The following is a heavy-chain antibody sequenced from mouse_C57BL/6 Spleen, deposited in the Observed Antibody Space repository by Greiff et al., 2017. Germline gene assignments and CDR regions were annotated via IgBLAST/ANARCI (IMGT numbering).Heavy chain of an antibody. CDR1: GYSFTGYY. CDR3: ARAGGTEFAY. D-gene: IGHD4-1*01. J-gene: IGHJ3*01. CDR2: INPSTGGT. Sequence: EVQLQQSGPELVKPGASVKISCKASGYSFTGYYMNWVKQSPEKSLEWIGEINPSTGGTTYNQKFKAKATLTVDKSSSTAYMQLKSLTSEDSAVYYCARAGGTEFAYWGQGTLVTVSA. V-gene: IGHV1-42*01.